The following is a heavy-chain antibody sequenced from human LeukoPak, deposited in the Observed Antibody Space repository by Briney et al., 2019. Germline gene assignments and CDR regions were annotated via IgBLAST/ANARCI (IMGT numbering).Heavy chain of an antibody. CDR1: GFTFSSYS. Sequence: GGSLRLSCAASGFTFSSYSMNWVRQAPGKGLEWVSYISSSSSTIYYADSVKGRFTISRDNAKNSLYLRMNSLRAEDTAVYYCARDGCSSTSCQPGYKDYYYMDVGGKGTTVTVS. V-gene: IGHV3-48*04. J-gene: IGHJ6*03. CDR3: ARDGCSSTSCQPGYKDYYYMDV. D-gene: IGHD2-2*01. CDR2: ISSSSSTI.